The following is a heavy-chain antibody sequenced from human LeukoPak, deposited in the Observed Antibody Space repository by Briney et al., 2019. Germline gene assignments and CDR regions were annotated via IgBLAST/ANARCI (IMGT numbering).Heavy chain of an antibody. Sequence: GGSLRLSCAASGFTFISYAMSWVRQAPGKGLEWVSAISSSGGGTYYADSVKGRFTISRDNSKNKLYLQMNSLRAEDTAVYYCAKEYSSSWYYFDYWGQGTLITVSS. D-gene: IGHD6-13*01. V-gene: IGHV3-23*01. CDR3: AKEYSSSWYYFDY. CDR2: ISSSGGGT. J-gene: IGHJ4*02. CDR1: GFTFISYA.